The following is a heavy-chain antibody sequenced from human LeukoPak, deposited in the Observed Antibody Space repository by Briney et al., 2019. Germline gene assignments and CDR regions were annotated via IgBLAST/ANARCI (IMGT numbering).Heavy chain of an antibody. CDR2: IYYNGNTT. V-gene: IGHV4-61*01. CDR3: AIDGTYGGAFDI. Sequence: SETLCLTCTVSGGSVSSANYYWSWIRQPPGKGLEWIGYIYYNGNTTNYNPSLKSRVTISVDTSKNQFSLKLSSVTAADTTVYYCAIDGTYGGAFDIWGQGTMVTVSS. CDR1: GGSVSSANYY. J-gene: IGHJ3*02. D-gene: IGHD4-23*01.